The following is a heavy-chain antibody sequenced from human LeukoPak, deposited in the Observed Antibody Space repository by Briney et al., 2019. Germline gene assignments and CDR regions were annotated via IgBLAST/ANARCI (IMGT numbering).Heavy chain of an antibody. J-gene: IGHJ5*02. D-gene: IGHD2/OR15-2a*01. V-gene: IGHV4-59*01. CDR2: IYYSGST. CDR1: GGSISSFY. Sequence: PSETLSLTCTVSGGSISSFYWSWIRQPPGKGLEWIGYIYYSGSTNYNPSLKSRVTISVDTSKNQFSLKLSSVTAADTAVYYCARGGNSSPSPALAPVDPWGQGTLVTVSS. CDR3: ARGGNSSPSPALAPVDP.